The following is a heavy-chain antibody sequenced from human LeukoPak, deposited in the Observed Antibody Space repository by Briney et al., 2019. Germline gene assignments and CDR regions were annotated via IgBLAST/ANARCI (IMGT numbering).Heavy chain of an antibody. CDR1: GFTFSSYG. CDR3: AKKTPGYGDLYYFDY. CDR2: ISYDGRNK. Sequence: GGSLRLSCVASGFTFSSYGMHWVRQAPGKGLEWVAVISYDGRNKYYADSVKGGLPISRDNSKNTLYLQMNSLRAEDTAVYYCAKKTPGYGDLYYFDYWGQGTLVTVSS. V-gene: IGHV3-30*18. J-gene: IGHJ4*02. D-gene: IGHD4-17*01.